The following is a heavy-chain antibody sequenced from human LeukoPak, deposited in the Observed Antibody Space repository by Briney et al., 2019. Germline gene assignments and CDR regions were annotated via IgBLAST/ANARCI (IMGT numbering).Heavy chain of an antibody. V-gene: IGHV3-23*01. Sequence: GGSLRLSCAASGFTFSSYAMSWVRQAPGKGLEWVSAISGSGGSTYYADSVKGRFTISRDNSKNTLYLQMNSLRAEDTAVYYCARDHLMVRGVILWGQGTMVTVSS. J-gene: IGHJ3*01. CDR3: ARDHLMVRGVIL. D-gene: IGHD3-10*01. CDR1: GFTFSSYA. CDR2: ISGSGGST.